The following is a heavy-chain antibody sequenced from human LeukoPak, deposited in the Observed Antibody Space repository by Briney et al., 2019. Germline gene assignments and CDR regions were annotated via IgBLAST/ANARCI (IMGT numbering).Heavy chain of an antibody. CDR2: MNPNSGNT. CDR3: AKGKAVAGSDY. CDR1: GYTYTSYD. V-gene: IGHV1-8*01. D-gene: IGHD6-19*01. J-gene: IGHJ4*02. Sequence: ASVNVSCNAAGYTYTSYDIKRVRQATGQGVEGMGWMNPNSGNTGYAQKFQGRVTMTRNTSISTAYMELSSLRSEDTAVYYCAKGKAVAGSDYWGQGTLVTVSS.